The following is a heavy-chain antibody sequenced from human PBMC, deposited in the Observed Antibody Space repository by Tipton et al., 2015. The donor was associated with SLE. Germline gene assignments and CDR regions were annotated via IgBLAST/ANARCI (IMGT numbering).Heavy chain of an antibody. V-gene: IGHV4-34*01. Sequence: TLSLTCAVYGGSFSGYHWTWIRQPPGQGLEWSGEIADTGSPNYNPSLKSRVTISLDTSKNQFSLKLTSVTAADTAVYYCARRYNWNYKDYFDYWGQGTPVTVSS. CDR1: GGSFSGYH. CDR3: ARRYNWNYKDYFDY. J-gene: IGHJ4*02. D-gene: IGHD1-7*01. CDR2: IADTGSP.